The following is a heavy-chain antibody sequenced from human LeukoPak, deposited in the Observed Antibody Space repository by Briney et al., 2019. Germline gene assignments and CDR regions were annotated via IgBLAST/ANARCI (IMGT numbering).Heavy chain of an antibody. CDR1: GFTFSSYA. J-gene: IGHJ3*02. V-gene: IGHV3-23*01. CDR3: AKAKVQYYDLFDI. D-gene: IGHD3-22*01. Sequence: PGGSLRLSCAASGFTFSSYAMSWVRQAPGQGLRWVSAISGSGGSTYYADSVKGRFTISRDNSKNTLYLRMNSLRAEDTAVYYCAKAKVQYYDLFDIWGQGTMVTVSS. CDR2: ISGSGGST.